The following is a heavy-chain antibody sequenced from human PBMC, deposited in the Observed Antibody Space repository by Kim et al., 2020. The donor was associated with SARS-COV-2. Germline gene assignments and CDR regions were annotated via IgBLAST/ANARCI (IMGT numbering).Heavy chain of an antibody. CDR3: ARNEDY. V-gene: IGHV1-3*01. CDR2: IYADNGNT. CDR1: GYTFTSYA. Sequence: ASVKVSCKASGYTFTSYAFHWVRQAPGQGLEWMGWIYADNGNTKYSQKFQGRVTITRDTSASTAYMELSSLRSEDTAVYYCARNEDYWGQGTLVTVSS. J-gene: IGHJ4*02.